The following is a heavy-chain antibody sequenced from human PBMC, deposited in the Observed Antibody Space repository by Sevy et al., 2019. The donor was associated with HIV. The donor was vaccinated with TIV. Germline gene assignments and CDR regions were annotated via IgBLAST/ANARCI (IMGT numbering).Heavy chain of an antibody. Sequence: GGSLRLSCAASGFSISNNYTAWVRQAPGKELEWVSVIYSGGSPYYADSVKGRFALSRDMSKNTVYLQMNNLRAEDTAVYYCARGYCGGGSCTAFDPWGQGTLVTVSS. CDR1: GFSISNNY. D-gene: IGHD2-15*01. J-gene: IGHJ5*02. CDR3: ARGYCGGGSCTAFDP. CDR2: IYSGGSP. V-gene: IGHV3-53*01.